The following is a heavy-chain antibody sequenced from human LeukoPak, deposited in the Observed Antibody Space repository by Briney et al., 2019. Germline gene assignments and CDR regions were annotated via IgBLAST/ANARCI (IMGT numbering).Heavy chain of an antibody. V-gene: IGHV4-31*03. Sequence: SETLSLTCTVSGGSISSGGYYWSWIRQHPGKGLEWIGYIYYSGSTYYNPSLKSRVTISVDTSKNQFSLKLSSVTAADTAVYYCARIALPWFPSEYYYYMDVWGKGTTVTVSS. J-gene: IGHJ6*03. CDR2: IYYSGST. D-gene: IGHD3-3*02. CDR3: ARIALPWFPSEYYYYMDV. CDR1: GGSISSGGYY.